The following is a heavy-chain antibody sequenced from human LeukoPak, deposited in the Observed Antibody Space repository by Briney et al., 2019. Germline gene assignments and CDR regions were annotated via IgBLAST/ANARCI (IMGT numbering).Heavy chain of an antibody. J-gene: IGHJ4*02. CDR3: ASFRSGSYPPLDY. CDR1: GFTFSSYS. Sequence: GGSLRLSCAASGFTFSSYSMNWVRQAPGKGLEWVSSISSSSSYIYYADSVKGRFTISRDNAKNSLYLQMNSLRAEDTAVSYCASFRSGSYPPLDYWGQGTLVTVSS. D-gene: IGHD3-10*01. V-gene: IGHV3-21*01. CDR2: ISSSSSYI.